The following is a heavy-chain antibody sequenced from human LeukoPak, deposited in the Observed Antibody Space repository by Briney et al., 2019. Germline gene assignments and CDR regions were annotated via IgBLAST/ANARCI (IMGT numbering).Heavy chain of an antibody. Sequence: GASVKVSCKASGGSFSTTGFGWVRQAPGQGLEWIGAIIPIYGTPTYAPRFQGRVTITTDESTSTAYMELSSLRSNDTAVYYCARDHWGIVENGYDYFYYDMDVWGKGTTVTVSS. D-gene: IGHD7-27*01. V-gene: IGHV1-69*05. J-gene: IGHJ6*03. CDR1: GGSFSTTG. CDR3: ARDHWGIVENGYDYFYYDMDV. CDR2: IIPIYGTP.